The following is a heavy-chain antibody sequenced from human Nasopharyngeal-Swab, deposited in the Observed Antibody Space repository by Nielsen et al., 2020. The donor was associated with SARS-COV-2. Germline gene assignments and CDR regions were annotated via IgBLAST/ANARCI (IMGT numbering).Heavy chain of an antibody. J-gene: IGHJ6*02. Sequence: ASAKVRCKASGYAFNRYGISWERQAPGQGLEWMGWISAYNGNTNYAQKLQGRVTMTTDTSTSTAYMELRSLRSDDPAVYYCAIELGLSGLRYYYYGMDVWGQGTTVTVSS. CDR2: ISAYNGNT. CDR1: GYAFNRYG. V-gene: IGHV1-18*04. D-gene: IGHD3-16*01. CDR3: AIELGLSGLRYYYYGMDV.